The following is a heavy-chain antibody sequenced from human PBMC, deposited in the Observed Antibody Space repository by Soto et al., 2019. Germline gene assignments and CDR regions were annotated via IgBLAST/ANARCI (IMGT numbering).Heavy chain of an antibody. CDR2: ISANSGNT. Sequence: ELQLLESGGGFVQPGGSLRLSCTASGFGLSTYAISWVRQAPGKGLEWVSVISANSGNTDYADSVKGRFTISIDKSENTVFLQMNRLRAEDTAVYYCARVPYYYDRNGEIYYFDHWGQGSLVTVSS. J-gene: IGHJ4*02. CDR1: GFGLSTYA. V-gene: IGHV3-23*01. D-gene: IGHD3-22*01. CDR3: ARVPYYYDRNGEIYYFDH.